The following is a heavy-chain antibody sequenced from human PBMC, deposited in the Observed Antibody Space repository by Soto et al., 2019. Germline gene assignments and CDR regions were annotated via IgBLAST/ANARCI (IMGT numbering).Heavy chain of an antibody. V-gene: IGHV5-51*01. CDR2: VHPGNSDI. CDR1: GYSFNSYW. J-gene: IGHJ4*02. D-gene: IGHD1-20*01. Sequence: GGSLKISCKASGYSFNSYWSGWVRQMPGKGLEWMGIVHPGNSDIRYSPSFQGQVTVSVDRSISTAYLQWSSLKASDTAMYYCAALTGATFHWGQGTLVTVSS. CDR3: AALTGATFH.